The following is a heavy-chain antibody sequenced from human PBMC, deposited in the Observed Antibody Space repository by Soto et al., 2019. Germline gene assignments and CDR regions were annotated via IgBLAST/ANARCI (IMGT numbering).Heavy chain of an antibody. CDR1: GFSFSTYG. CDR2: ISNDGSNK. J-gene: IGHJ4*02. Sequence: QVHLVESGGGVVQPGRSLRLSCAASGFSFSTYGMHWVRQAPGKGLEWVAFISNDGSNKYYADSVKGRFTISRDNSKNTLYLQMNSLIAEDTAVYYCAKGFRNYWAFDYWGQGTLVTVSS. V-gene: IGHV3-30*18. D-gene: IGHD1-7*01. CDR3: AKGFRNYWAFDY.